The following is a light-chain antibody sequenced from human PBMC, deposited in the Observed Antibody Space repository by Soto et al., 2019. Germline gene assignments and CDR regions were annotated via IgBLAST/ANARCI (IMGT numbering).Light chain of an antibody. CDR1: SSDIGSNT. V-gene: IGLV1-44*01. CDR3: ATWDDSLDGYV. Sequence: QSVLTQPPSASGTPGQRVTISCYGSSSDIGSNTVNWYQQLPGTAPTILIYSHNQRPSGVPDRFSVAKSATSASLAISSLQYEEEDDDYCATWDDSLDGYVFGTGTKLTVL. CDR2: SHN. J-gene: IGLJ1*01.